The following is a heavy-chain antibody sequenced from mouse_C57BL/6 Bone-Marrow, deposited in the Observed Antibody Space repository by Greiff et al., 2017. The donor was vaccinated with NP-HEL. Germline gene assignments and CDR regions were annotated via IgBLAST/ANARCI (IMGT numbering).Heavy chain of an antibody. Sequence: QVQLQQPGAELVKPGASVKLSCKASGYTFTSYWMHWVKQRPGQGLEWIGMIHPNSGSTNYNEKFKSKATLTVDKSSSTAYMQLSSLTSEDSAVYSCARSLYYDYPWFAYWGQGTLVTVSA. CDR3: ARSLYYDYPWFAY. CDR1: GYTFTSYW. CDR2: IHPNSGST. V-gene: IGHV1-64*01. J-gene: IGHJ3*01. D-gene: IGHD2-4*01.